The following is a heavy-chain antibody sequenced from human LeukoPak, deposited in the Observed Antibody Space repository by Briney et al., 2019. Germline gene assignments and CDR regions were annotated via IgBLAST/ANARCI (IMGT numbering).Heavy chain of an antibody. CDR1: GASISGSDYY. V-gene: IGHV4-39*01. Sequence: PSETLSLTCTVSGASISGSDYYWGWIRQPPGKGLEWIGTIFYRGNTYYNPSLKSRVTVSVDTSKNQFSLKVRSVTAADAAVYFCARLSADVYNREKYIDYWGQGALVTVSS. J-gene: IGHJ4*02. CDR2: IFYRGNT. D-gene: IGHD5-24*01. CDR3: ARLSADVYNREKYIDY.